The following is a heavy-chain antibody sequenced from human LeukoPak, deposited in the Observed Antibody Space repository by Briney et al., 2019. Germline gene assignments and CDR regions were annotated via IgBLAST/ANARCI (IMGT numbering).Heavy chain of an antibody. D-gene: IGHD4-17*01. CDR2: IYPGDSDT. Sequence: GESLKISCKGPGYSFTSYWIGWVRQMPGKGLEWMGIIYPGDSDTRYSPSFQGQVTISADKSISTAYLQWSSLKASDTAMYYCARQVTVTTYYYYYYMDVWGKGTTVTVSS. CDR1: GYSFTSYW. CDR3: ARQVTVTTYYYYYYMDV. V-gene: IGHV5-51*01. J-gene: IGHJ6*03.